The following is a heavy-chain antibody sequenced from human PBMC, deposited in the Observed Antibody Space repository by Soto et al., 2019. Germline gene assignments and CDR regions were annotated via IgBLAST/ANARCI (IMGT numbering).Heavy chain of an antibody. J-gene: IGHJ6*02. CDR2: IDPSDSYT. CDR1: GYSFTSYW. CDR3: AREGNLEYSSSSSGDYYYYYVMDV. V-gene: IGHV5-10-1*01. Sequence: GESLKISCKGSGYSFTSYWISWVRQMPGKGLEWMGRIDPSDSYTNYNPSFQGHVTISADKSISTAYLQWSSLKASDTAMYYCAREGNLEYSSSSSGDYYYYYVMDVWGQGTTVTVS. D-gene: IGHD6-6*01.